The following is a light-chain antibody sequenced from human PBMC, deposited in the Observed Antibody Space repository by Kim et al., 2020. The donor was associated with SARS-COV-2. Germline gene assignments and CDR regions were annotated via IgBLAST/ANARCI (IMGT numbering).Light chain of an antibody. J-gene: IGKJ2*01. Sequence: SASVGDRVTITCRASQPVSNYLAWYQQKPGKVPELLIYAASTLQSGVPSRFSGSGSGTDFTLTINTLQPEDVATYYCQRYNSAPYTFGQGTTLEI. CDR3: QRYNSAPYT. V-gene: IGKV1-27*01. CDR1: QPVSNY. CDR2: AAS.